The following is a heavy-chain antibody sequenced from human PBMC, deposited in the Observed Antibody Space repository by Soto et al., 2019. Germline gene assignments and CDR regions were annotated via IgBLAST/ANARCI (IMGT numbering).Heavy chain of an antibody. V-gene: IGHV3-9*01. CDR1: GFTFDDYA. D-gene: IGHD3-22*01. J-gene: IGHJ3*02. CDR2: ISWNSGSI. CDR3: AKDTMIVGSYAFDI. Sequence: DVQLVESGGGLVQPGRSLRLSCAASGFTFDDYAMHWVRQAPGKGLEWVSGISWNSGSIGYADSVKGRFTISRDNAKNSLYLQMNSLRAEDTALYYCAKDTMIVGSYAFDIWGQGTMVTVSS.